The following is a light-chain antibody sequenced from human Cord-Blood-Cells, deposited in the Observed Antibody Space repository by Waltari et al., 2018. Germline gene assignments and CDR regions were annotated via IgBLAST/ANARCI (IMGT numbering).Light chain of an antibody. Sequence: QSALTQPASVSGSPGQSITISCTGPSSDVGSYKLVPWYQQHPGKAPKLMIYEGSKRPSGVSNRFSGSKSGNTASLTISGLQAEDEADYYCCSHAGSSTWVFGGGTKLTVL. CDR1: SSDVGSYKL. J-gene: IGLJ3*02. V-gene: IGLV2-23*01. CDR2: EGS. CDR3: CSHAGSSTWV.